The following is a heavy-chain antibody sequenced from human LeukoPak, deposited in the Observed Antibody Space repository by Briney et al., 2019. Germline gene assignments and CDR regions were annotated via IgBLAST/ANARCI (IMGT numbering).Heavy chain of an antibody. D-gene: IGHD3-22*01. J-gene: IGHJ4*02. CDR1: GFTFSSYA. Sequence: GGSLRLSCAASGFTFSSYAMAWVRQTPGKGLEWVSSISGSGGSTNYADSVKDHFTISRDNSKNTLYVQMDSLRAEDSAVYYCAKLPVMGSGYFDSSGYFDYWGQGALVIVSS. CDR3: AKLPVMGSGYFDSSGYFDY. CDR2: ISGSGGST. V-gene: IGHV3-23*01.